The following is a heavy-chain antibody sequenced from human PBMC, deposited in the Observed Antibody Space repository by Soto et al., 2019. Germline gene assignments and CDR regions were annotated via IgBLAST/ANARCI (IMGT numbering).Heavy chain of an antibody. CDR3: ARGLGYCTSNSCSRPGVYFDA. Sequence: SETLSLTCAVYGGSFSGYYWSWIRQPPGKGLEWIGEINHRGRTNRNPSLKSRVTISVDTSKNQFSLKLSSVTAADTALYHCARGLGYCTSNSCSRPGVYFDAWGQGALVTVSS. V-gene: IGHV4-34*01. CDR2: INHRGRT. CDR1: GGSFSGYY. D-gene: IGHD2-2*01. J-gene: IGHJ4*02.